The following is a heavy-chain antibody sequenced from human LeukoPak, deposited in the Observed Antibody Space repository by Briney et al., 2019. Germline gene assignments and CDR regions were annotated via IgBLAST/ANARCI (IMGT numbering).Heavy chain of an antibody. V-gene: IGHV4-34*01. J-gene: IGHJ4*02. CDR3: ARGGNYGDYDGNFDY. D-gene: IGHD4-17*01. CDR2: INHSGST. Sequence: SETLSLTCAVYGGSFSGYYWSWIRQPPGKGLEWIGEINHSGSTNYNPSLKSRVTISVDTSKNQFSLKVTSVTVADTAVYYCARGGNYGDYDGNFDYWGQGSLATVSS. CDR1: GGSFSGYY.